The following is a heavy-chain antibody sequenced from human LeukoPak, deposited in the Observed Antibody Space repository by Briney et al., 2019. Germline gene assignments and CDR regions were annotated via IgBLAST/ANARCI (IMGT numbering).Heavy chain of an antibody. J-gene: IGHJ4*02. V-gene: IGHV4-38-2*02. D-gene: IGHD1-26*01. Sequence: SETLSLTCTVSRYSISNAYYWGWIRQPPGKGLEWIGSLYHSGNTYYNPSLKIRVTTSVDTSKNRFSLKLTSVTAADTAVYYCARELHSGSYYFDYWGQGTLVTVSS. CDR1: RYSISNAYY. CDR3: ARELHSGSYYFDY. CDR2: LYHSGNT.